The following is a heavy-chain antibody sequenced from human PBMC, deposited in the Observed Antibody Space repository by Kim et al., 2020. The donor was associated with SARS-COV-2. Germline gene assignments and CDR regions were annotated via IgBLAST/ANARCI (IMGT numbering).Heavy chain of an antibody. J-gene: IGHJ4*02. CDR1: GGSISSSSYY. CDR3: ARQASRGLQQLVGGDFDY. V-gene: IGHV4-39*01. D-gene: IGHD6-13*01. CDR2: IYYSGST. Sequence: SETLSLTCTVSGGSISSSSYYWGWIRQPPGKGLEWIGSIYYSGSTYYNPSLKSRVTISVDTSKNQFSLKLSSVTAADTAVYYCARQASRGLQQLVGGDFDYWGQGTLVTVSS.